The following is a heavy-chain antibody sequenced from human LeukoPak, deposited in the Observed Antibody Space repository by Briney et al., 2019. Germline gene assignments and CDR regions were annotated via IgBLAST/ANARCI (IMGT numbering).Heavy chain of an antibody. CDR2: IIPIFGTA. J-gene: IGHJ3*02. CDR3: ARTRITMIAGAFDI. Sequence: GASVKVSCKASGGTFSSYAISWVRQAPGQGLEWMGGIIPIFGTANYAQKFQGRVTITTDESTSTAYMELRSLRSDDTAVYYCARTRITMIAGAFDIWGQGTMVTVSS. CDR1: GGTFSSYA. D-gene: IGHD3-22*01. V-gene: IGHV1-69*05.